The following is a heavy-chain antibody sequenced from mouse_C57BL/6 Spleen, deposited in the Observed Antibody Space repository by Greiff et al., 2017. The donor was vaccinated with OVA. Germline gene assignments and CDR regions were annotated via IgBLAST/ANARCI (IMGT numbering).Heavy chain of an antibody. CDR3: ARRGSHYAMDY. CDR1: GYTFTSYW. V-gene: IGHV1-64*01. J-gene: IGHJ4*01. CDR2: IHPNSGST. Sequence: QVQLKQPGAELVKPGASVKLSCKASGYTFTSYWMHWVKQRPGQGLEWIGMIHPNSGSTNYNEKFKSKATLTVDKSSSTAYMQLSSLTSEDSAGYYCARRGSHYAMDYWGQGTSVTVSS.